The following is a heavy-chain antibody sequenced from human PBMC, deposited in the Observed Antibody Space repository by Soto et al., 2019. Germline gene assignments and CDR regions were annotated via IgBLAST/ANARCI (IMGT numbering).Heavy chain of an antibody. D-gene: IGHD3-10*01. J-gene: IGHJ5*02. Sequence: QITLKESGPTLVKPTQTLPLTCTFSGFSLSTSGVGVGWIRQPPGKALEWLALIYWDDDKRYSPSLKSRLTITKDTSKNQVVLTMTNMDPVDTATYYCAHNNMVREPWWFDPWGQGTLVTVSS. CDR1: GFSLSTSGVG. V-gene: IGHV2-5*02. CDR3: AHNNMVREPWWFDP. CDR2: IYWDDDK.